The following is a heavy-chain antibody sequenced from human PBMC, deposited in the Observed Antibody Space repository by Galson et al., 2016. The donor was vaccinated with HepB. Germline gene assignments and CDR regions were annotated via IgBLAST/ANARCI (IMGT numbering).Heavy chain of an antibody. CDR2: IYHGGNT. Sequence: SETLSLTCAVCGGSIISSEWWNWVRQPPGKGLEWIGEIYHGGNTNYNASLKSRVIISVDKSKNQFSVRLSSVTAADTAVYYCARAKRSPYSNNWHFDYWGQGTLVTVSS. V-gene: IGHV4-4*02. D-gene: IGHD6-13*01. CDR3: ARAKRSPYSNNWHFDY. CDR1: GGSIISSEW. J-gene: IGHJ4*02.